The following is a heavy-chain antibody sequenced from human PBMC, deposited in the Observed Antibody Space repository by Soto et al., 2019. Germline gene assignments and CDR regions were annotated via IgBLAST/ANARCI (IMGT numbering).Heavy chain of an antibody. V-gene: IGHV1-69*13. D-gene: IGHD4-17*01. CDR1: GGTFSSYA. J-gene: IGHJ4*02. CDR2: IIPIFGTA. CDR3: ARAASPYGDYAEYYFDY. Sequence: ASVKVSCKASGGTFSSYAISWVRQAPGQGLEWMGGIIPIFGTANYAQKFQGRVTITADESTSTAYMELSSLRSEDTAVYYCARAASPYGDYAEYYFDYWGQGTLVTVSS.